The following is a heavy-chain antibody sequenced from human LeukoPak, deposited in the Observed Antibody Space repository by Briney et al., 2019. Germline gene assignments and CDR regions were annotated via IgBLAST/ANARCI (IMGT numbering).Heavy chain of an antibody. J-gene: IGHJ6*03. V-gene: IGHV4-34*01. D-gene: IGHD3-10*01. CDR3: ARTTMVRGTYYMDV. CDR1: GGSFSGYY. Sequence: SETLSLTCAVYGGSFSGYYWSWIRQPPGKGLEWIGEINHSGSTNYNPSLKSRVTISVDTSKNQFSLKLSSVTAADTAVYYCARTTMVRGTYYMDVWGKGTTVTISS. CDR2: INHSGST.